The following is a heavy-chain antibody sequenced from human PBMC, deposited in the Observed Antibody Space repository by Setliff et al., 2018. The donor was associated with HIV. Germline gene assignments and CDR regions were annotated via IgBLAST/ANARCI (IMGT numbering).Heavy chain of an antibody. J-gene: IGHJ4*02. CDR3: ARHLLRGYIYIVFDY. CDR1: ASSISSDCC. V-gene: IGHV4-38-2*01. Sequence: PSETLSLTCAVSASSISSDCCWGWIRQPPGKGLEWIGSTHHRGSTYYSPSLNSRVTISVDTSKNHFSLKLRSVTAADTAVYYCARHLLRGYIYIVFDYWGQGTLVTVSS. CDR2: THHRGST. D-gene: IGHD5-18*01.